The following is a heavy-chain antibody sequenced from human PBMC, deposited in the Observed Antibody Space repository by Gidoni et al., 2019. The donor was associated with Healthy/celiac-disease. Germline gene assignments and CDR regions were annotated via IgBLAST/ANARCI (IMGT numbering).Heavy chain of an antibody. V-gene: IGHV3-30*04. J-gene: IGHJ6*02. CDR3: ARDRIGDIVVVVAAPWGHLNV. D-gene: IGHD2-15*01. Sequence: QVQLVESGGGGVQAGRSLRPACAAPGFTFSRHAMHWARQAPGKGREWVAFISYDGSDKYYAASVKGRFTISRDNSKNTLYLQMNSLRAEDTAVYYCARDRIGDIVVVVAAPWGHLNVWGQGTTVTVSS. CDR2: ISYDGSDK. CDR1: GFTFSRHA.